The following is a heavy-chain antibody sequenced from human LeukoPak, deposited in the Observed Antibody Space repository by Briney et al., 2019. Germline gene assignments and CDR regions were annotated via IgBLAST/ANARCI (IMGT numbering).Heavy chain of an antibody. CDR1: GYSISSGNY. CDR2: IYHSGST. CDR3: ARDPSGSCYFDY. D-gene: IGHD1-26*01. V-gene: IGHV4-38-2*02. Sequence: SETLSLTCSVSGYSISSGNYWGWIRLPPGKGLQWIGSIYHSGSTYYNPSLKSRVTISVDTSKNQFSLKLNSVTAADTAVYYCARDPSGSCYFDYWGQGTLVTVSS. J-gene: IGHJ4*02.